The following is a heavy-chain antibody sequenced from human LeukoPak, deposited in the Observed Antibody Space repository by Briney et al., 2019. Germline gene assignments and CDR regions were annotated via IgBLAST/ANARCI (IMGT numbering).Heavy chain of an antibody. D-gene: IGHD2-15*01. V-gene: IGHV3-21*01. CDR1: GFTFSSYN. CDR3: ARDRGGSYSAIDY. Sequence: GGSLRLSCAASGFTFSSYNMNWVRQAPGKGLEWVSSLSSSSTYIYYTDSVRGRFTISRDNAKNSLYLQMNSLRAEDTAVYYCARDRGGSYSAIDYWGQGTLVTVSS. CDR2: LSSSSTYI. J-gene: IGHJ4*02.